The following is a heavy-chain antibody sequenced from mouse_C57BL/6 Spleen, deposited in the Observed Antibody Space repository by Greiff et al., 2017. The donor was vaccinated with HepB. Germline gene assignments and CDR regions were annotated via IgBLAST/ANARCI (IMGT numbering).Heavy chain of an antibody. Sequence: QVQLQQPGAELVKPGASVKLSCKASGYTFTSYWMHWVKQRPGQGLEWIGMIHPNSGSTNYNERFKSKATLTVDESSSTAYMQLSSMTSEDSAVYYCAIRGVVFDYWGQGTTLTVSS. V-gene: IGHV1-64*01. CDR2: IHPNSGST. CDR3: AIRGVVFDY. CDR1: GYTFTSYW. J-gene: IGHJ2*01. D-gene: IGHD1-1*01.